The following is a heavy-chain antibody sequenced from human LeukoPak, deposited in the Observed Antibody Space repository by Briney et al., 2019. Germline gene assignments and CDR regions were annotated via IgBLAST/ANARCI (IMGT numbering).Heavy chain of an antibody. CDR2: ISYDGSNK. CDR3: AKEVGAIV. J-gene: IGHJ4*02. D-gene: IGHD1-26*01. CDR1: GFTFSSYG. Sequence: GGSLRLSCAASGFTFSSYGMHWVRQAPGKGLEWVAVISYDGSNKYYADSVKGRFTISRDNPKNTLYLQMNSLRAEDTAVYYCAKEVGAIVWGQGTLVTVSS. V-gene: IGHV3-30*18.